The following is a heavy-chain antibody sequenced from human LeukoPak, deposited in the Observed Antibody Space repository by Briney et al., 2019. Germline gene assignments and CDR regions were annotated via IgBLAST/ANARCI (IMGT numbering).Heavy chain of an antibody. J-gene: IGHJ2*01. V-gene: IGHV4-59*01. Sequence: PSETLSLTCTVSGGSISSYYWSWIRQPPGPGLEWIGYIYYSGSTNYNPSLKSRVTISVDTSKNQFSLKLSSVTAADTAVYYCARDTGSGYYPYWYFDLWGRGTLVTVSS. CDR3: ARDTGSGYYPYWYFDL. D-gene: IGHD3-22*01. CDR1: GGSISSYY. CDR2: IYYSGST.